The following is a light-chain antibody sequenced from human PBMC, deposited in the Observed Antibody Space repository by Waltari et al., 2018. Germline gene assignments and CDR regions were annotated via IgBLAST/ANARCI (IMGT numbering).Light chain of an antibody. J-gene: IGKJ2*01. CDR2: DTS. Sequence: DIQMTQSPSSLSASVGDRVTITCQPSHENRNYLNWYQQKPGKAPKLLIYDTSNLETGVPSRFSGSGSGTDFTFTITSLQPEDFATYYCQQYGTFGQGTKVETK. CDR1: HENRNY. V-gene: IGKV1-33*01. CDR3: QQYGT.